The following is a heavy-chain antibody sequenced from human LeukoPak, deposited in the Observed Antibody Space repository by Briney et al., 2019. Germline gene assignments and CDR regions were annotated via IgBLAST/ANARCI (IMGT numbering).Heavy chain of an antibody. J-gene: IGHJ4*02. Sequence: GGSLRLSCAASGFTFSSYAMSWVRQAPGKGLEWVSAISGSGRSTYYADSVKGRFTISRDNSKNTLYLQMNSLRAEDTAVYYCARVSYYDSSGYSVPYYFDYWGQGTLVTVSS. V-gene: IGHV3-23*01. CDR3: ARVSYYDSSGYSVPYYFDY. D-gene: IGHD3-22*01. CDR1: GFTFSSYA. CDR2: ISGSGRST.